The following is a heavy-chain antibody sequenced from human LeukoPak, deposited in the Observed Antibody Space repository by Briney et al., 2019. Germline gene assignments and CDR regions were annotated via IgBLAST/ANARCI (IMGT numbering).Heavy chain of an antibody. CDR3: ARAVYCSRISCYNPVYFDY. CDR2: ISAYNGNT. J-gene: IGHJ4*02. V-gene: IGHV1-18*01. Sequence: ASVKVSCKASGYTFTSYGISWVRQAPGQGLEWMGWISAYNGNTNYAQKLQGRVTMTTDTSTSTVYMELRSLRSDDTAVYYCARAVYCSRISCYNPVYFDYWGQGTLVTVSS. CDR1: GYTFTSYG. D-gene: IGHD2-2*02.